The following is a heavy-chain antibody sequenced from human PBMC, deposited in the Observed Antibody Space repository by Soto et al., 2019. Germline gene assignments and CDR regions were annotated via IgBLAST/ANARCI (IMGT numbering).Heavy chain of an antibody. CDR1: GGTFSSYA. CDR2: VIPIFGTA. Sequence: QVQLVQSGAEVKKPGSSVKVSCKASGGTFSSYAISWVRQAPGQGLEWMGGVIPIFGTANYAQKFQGRVTITADESTSTAYMELSSLRSEDTAVYYCARVGDFWSGYHYPYFDYWGQGTLVTVSS. J-gene: IGHJ4*02. V-gene: IGHV1-69*01. CDR3: ARVGDFWSGYHYPYFDY. D-gene: IGHD3-3*01.